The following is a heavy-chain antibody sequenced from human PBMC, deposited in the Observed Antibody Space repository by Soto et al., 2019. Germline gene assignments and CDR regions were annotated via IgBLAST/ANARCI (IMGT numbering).Heavy chain of an antibody. D-gene: IGHD5-18*01. CDR1: GGSFSGYY. CDR3: ARGLVDTAMVTYFDY. V-gene: IGHV4-34*01. Sequence: XXTRSLACAVSGGSFSGYYWSWIRQPPGKGLEWIGEINHSASTNPNPSLKSRVTISVATSKNHFSLKLSSVTAADTALYYCARGLVDTAMVTYFDYWGQGTLVTVSS. J-gene: IGHJ4*02. CDR2: INHSAST.